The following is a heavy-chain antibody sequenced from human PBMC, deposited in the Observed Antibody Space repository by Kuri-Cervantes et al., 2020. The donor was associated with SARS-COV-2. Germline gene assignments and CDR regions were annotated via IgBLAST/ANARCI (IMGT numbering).Heavy chain of an antibody. D-gene: IGHD2-2*01. CDR1: GFTFSSYG. CDR3: ARATPGLVVVPAAIPN. CDR2: ISYDGSNK. J-gene: IGHJ4*02. Sequence: GESLKISCAASGFTFSSYGMHWVRQAPGKGLECVAVISYDGSNKYYADSVKGRFTISRDNSKNTLYLQMSSLRAEDTAVYYCARATPGLVVVPAAIPNWGQGTLVTVSS. V-gene: IGHV3-30*19.